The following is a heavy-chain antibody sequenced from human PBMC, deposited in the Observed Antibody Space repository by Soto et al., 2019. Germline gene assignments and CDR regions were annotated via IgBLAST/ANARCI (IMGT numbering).Heavy chain of an antibody. CDR2: INPNSGGT. J-gene: IGHJ5*02. CDR1: GYTFTSYY. Sequence: EASVKVSFKASGYTFTSYYMHWLRQAPGQGLEWMGWINPNSGGTNYAQKFQGRVTITRDTSASTAYMDLSSLRSEDTAVYYCARGIATGQLDPWGQGTLVTVSS. D-gene: IGHD2-15*01. CDR3: ARGIATGQLDP. V-gene: IGHV1-2*02.